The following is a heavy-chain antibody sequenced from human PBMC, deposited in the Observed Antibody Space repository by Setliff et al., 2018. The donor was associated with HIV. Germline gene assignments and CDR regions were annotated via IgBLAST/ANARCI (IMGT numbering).Heavy chain of an antibody. J-gene: IGHJ4*02. CDR3: VRSPGSFISTDSTEAGDY. CDR2: INLNTGAT. CDR1: EYDINDQY. Sequence: RASVKVSCKASEYDINDQYINWVRQAPGQGLEWMRWINLNTGATKYAQKLQVRVTLTRDTSMTTAYMELRSLRSDDTAVYYCVRSPGSFISTDSTEAGDYWGQGTLVTVSS. V-gene: IGHV1-2*02. D-gene: IGHD3-22*01.